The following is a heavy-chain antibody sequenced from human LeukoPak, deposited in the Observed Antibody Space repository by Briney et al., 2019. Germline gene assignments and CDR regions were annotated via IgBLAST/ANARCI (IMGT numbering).Heavy chain of an antibody. D-gene: IGHD6-13*01. CDR1: GFTFSTYV. Sequence: GGPLRLSCAASGFTFSTYVMYWVRQAPGKGLEYVSAISSNGGSTYYANSVKGRFTISRDNSKNTLYLQMGSLRVEDMAVYYCARGIAAAGPTVYWGQGTLVTVSS. CDR3: ARGIAAAGPTVY. CDR2: ISSNGGST. V-gene: IGHV3-64*01. J-gene: IGHJ4*02.